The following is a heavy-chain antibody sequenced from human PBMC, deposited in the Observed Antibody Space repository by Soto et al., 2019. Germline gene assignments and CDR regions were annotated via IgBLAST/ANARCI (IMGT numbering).Heavy chain of an antibody. D-gene: IGHD3-3*01. CDR3: ARGEHYDFWSGYYKGDAFDN. CDR2: INAGNGNT. Sequence: ASVKVSCKASGYTFTSYATHWVRQAPGQRLEWMGWINAGNGNTEYSQKFQGRVTINRDTSASTAYMELSSLRSEDTAVYYCARGEHYDFWSGYYKGDAFDNWGEGTMLTV. J-gene: IGHJ3*02. CDR1: GYTFTSYA. V-gene: IGHV1-3*01.